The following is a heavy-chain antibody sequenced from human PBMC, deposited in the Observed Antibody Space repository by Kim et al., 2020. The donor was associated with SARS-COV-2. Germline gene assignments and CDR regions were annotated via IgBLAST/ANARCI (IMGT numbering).Heavy chain of an antibody. D-gene: IGHD4-17*01. CDR2: ISYDGSNK. Sequence: GGSLRLSCAASGFTFSSYGMHWVRQAPGKGLEWVAVISYDGSNKYYADSVKGRFTISRDNSKNTLYLQMNSLRAEDTAVYYCAKDYHMTTPWHDAFDIWGQGTMVTVSS. CDR1: GFTFSSYG. V-gene: IGHV3-30*18. J-gene: IGHJ3*02. CDR3: AKDYHMTTPWHDAFDI.